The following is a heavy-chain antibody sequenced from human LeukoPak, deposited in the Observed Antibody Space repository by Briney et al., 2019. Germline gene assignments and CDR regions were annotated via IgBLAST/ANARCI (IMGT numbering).Heavy chain of an antibody. CDR1: GGSISSYY. CDR2: IYYSGST. D-gene: IGHD5/OR15-5a*01. J-gene: IGHJ4*02. CDR3: ARSSVGTFDY. Sequence: SETLSLTCTVSGGSISSYYWSWIRQPPGKGLEWIGYIYYSGSTKYNPSLKSRVTISVDTSKNQFSLKLSSVTAADTAVYYCARSSVGTFDYWGQGTLVTVSS. V-gene: IGHV4-59*01.